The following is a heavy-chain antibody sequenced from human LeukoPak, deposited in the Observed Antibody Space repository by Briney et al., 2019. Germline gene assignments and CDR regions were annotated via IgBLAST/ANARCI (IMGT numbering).Heavy chain of an antibody. CDR2: INHSGST. CDR3: ARGPRITMVRGVPYYYYYYMDV. Sequence: SETLSLTCTVSGYSISSGYYWGWIRQPPGKGLEWIGEINHSGSTNYNPSLKSRVTISVDTSKNQFSLKLSSVTAADTAVYYCARGPRITMVRGVPYYYYYYMDVWGKGTTVTVSS. CDR1: GYSISSGYY. D-gene: IGHD3-10*01. J-gene: IGHJ6*03. V-gene: IGHV4-38-2*02.